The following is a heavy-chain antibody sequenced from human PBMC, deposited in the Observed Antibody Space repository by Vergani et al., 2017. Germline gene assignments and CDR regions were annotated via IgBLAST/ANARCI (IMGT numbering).Heavy chain of an antibody. CDR1: GFTFDDYA. CDR3: AKDGEARGYDYAXTPRGYYYYYGMDV. V-gene: IGHV3-43D*03. Sequence: EVQLVESGGGLVQPGGSLRLSCAASGFTFDDYAMHWVRQAPGKGLEWVSLISWDGGSTYYADSVKGRFTISRDNSKNSLYLQMNSLRAEDTALYYCAKDGEARGYDYAXTPRGYYYYYGMDVWGQGTTVTVSS. D-gene: IGHD5-18*01. CDR2: ISWDGGST. J-gene: IGHJ6*02.